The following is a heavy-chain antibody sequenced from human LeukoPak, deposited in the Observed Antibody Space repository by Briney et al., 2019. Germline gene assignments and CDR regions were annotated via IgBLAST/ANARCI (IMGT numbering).Heavy chain of an antibody. CDR1: GGTFSSYA. V-gene: IGHV1-69*01. Sequence: SVKVSCKASGGTFSSYAISWVRQAPGQGLEWMGGIIPIFGTANCAQKFQGRVTITADESTSTAYMELSSLRSEDTAVYYCARDLIPGYSSSWLYYFDYWGQGTLVTVSS. D-gene: IGHD6-13*01. CDR3: ARDLIPGYSSSWLYYFDY. CDR2: IIPIFGTA. J-gene: IGHJ4*02.